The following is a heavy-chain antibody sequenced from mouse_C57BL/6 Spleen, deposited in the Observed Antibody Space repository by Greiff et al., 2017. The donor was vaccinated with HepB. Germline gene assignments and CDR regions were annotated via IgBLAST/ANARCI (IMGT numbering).Heavy chain of an antibody. D-gene: IGHD1-1*01. V-gene: IGHV1-82*01. CDR3: ARSRYYYGDY. Sequence: VQLQQSGPELVKPGASVKISCKASGYAFSSSWMNWVKQRPGKGLEWIGRIYPGDGDTNYNGKFKGKATLTADKSSSTAYMQLSSLTSEDSAVYCCARSRYYYGDYWGQGTTLTVSS. CDR2: IYPGDGDT. CDR1: GYAFSSSW. J-gene: IGHJ2*01.